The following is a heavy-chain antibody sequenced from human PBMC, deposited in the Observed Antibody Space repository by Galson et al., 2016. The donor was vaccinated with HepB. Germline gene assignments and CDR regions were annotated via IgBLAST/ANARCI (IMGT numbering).Heavy chain of an antibody. J-gene: IGHJ4*02. CDR2: ISSSSSYI. Sequence: SLRLSCAASGFTFSSYSMNWVRQAPGEGLEWVSSISSSSSYIYYADSVKGRFTISRDNAKNSLYLQRNSLRAEDTAVYYCARGDIVGAIFDYWGQGTLVTVSS. CDR1: GFTFSSYS. D-gene: IGHD1-26*01. CDR3: ARGDIVGAIFDY. V-gene: IGHV3-21*01.